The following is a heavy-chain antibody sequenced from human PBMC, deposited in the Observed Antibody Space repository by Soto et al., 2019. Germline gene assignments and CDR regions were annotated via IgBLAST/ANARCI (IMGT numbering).Heavy chain of an antibody. CDR3: ASGYSSSSDAIFDY. D-gene: IGHD6-6*01. CDR1: GFTFSDYY. Sequence: QVQLVESGGGLVKPGGSLRLSCAASGFTFSDYYMSWIRQAPGKGLEWVSYISSSSSYTNYADSVKGRFTISRDNAKNSLYLQMNSLRAEDTAVYYCASGYSSSSDAIFDYWGQGTLVTVSS. CDR2: ISSSSSYT. J-gene: IGHJ4*02. V-gene: IGHV3-11*06.